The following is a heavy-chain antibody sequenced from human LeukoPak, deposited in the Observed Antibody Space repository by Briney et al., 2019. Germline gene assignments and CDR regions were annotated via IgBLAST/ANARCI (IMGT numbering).Heavy chain of an antibody. D-gene: IGHD2-15*01. V-gene: IGHV5-51*01. J-gene: IGHJ4*02. CDR3: ARREDIVTGGFDY. Sequence: GASLQISCKGSGYSFTSYWIGWVRQLPGKGLEWMGIIYPGDSDTRYSPSFQGQVTISADKSISTAYLQWSSLKASDTAMYYCARREDIVTGGFDYWGQGTLVTVSS. CDR1: GYSFTSYW. CDR2: IYPGDSDT.